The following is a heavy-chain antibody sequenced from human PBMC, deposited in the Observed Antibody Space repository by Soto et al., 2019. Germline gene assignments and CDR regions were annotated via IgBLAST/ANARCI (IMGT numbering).Heavy chain of an antibody. V-gene: IGHV3-23*01. CDR2: VSAGGDMT. CDR3: ARGDRGGSGSPASYYYSGLDV. D-gene: IGHD3-10*01. Sequence: DVQVLESGGDLVQPGGSLRLSCAASGFTFNSYAMSWVRQAPGKGLEWVSSVSAGGDMTYYSDSVKGRFTISRDNSNNALFLQMNSLRIEVKALYYCARGDRGGSGSPASYYYSGLDVWGQGTTVTVS. CDR1: GFTFNSYA. J-gene: IGHJ6*02.